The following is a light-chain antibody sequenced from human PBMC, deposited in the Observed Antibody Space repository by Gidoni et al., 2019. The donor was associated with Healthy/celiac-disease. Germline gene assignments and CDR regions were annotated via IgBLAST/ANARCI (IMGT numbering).Light chain of an antibody. CDR2: AAS. V-gene: IGKV1-39*01. CDR3: QQSYSTLMYT. CDR1: QSISSY. Sequence: DIQMTQSPSSLSASVGDRVTSTCRASQSISSYFNWYQQKPAKAPKLLLYAASSLQSGVPSRFSGSGSGTDFTLTISSLQPEDFATYYCQQSYSTLMYTFGQGTKLEIK. J-gene: IGKJ2*01.